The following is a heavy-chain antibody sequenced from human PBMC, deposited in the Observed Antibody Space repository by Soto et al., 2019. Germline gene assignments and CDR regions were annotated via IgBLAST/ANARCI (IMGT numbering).Heavy chain of an antibody. J-gene: IGHJ6*02. CDR3: ARVGHSSSWSSPYYYYYGMDV. CDR1: GYTFTSYG. V-gene: IGHV1-18*01. Sequence: GASVKVSCKASGYTFTSYGISWVRQAPGQGLEWMGWISAYNGNTNYAQKLQGRVTMTTDTSTSTAYMELRSLRSDDTAVYYCARVGHSSSWSSPYYYYYGMDVWGQGTTVTVSS. CDR2: ISAYNGNT. D-gene: IGHD6-13*01.